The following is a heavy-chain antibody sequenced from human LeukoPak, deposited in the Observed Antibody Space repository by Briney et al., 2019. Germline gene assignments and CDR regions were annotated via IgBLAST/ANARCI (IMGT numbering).Heavy chain of an antibody. J-gene: IGHJ4*02. CDR2: IYGSGVSI. Sequence: GGSLRLSCVASGFTFKNYVMNWVRQAPGKGLEWLATIYGSGVSISYADPVKGRFTISRDNSNNTLYLQMNSLRAEDTAMYYCAKDLGWELPAEAYWGQGILVTVSS. D-gene: IGHD1-26*01. CDR3: AKDLGWELPAEAY. V-gene: IGHV3-23*01. CDR1: GFTFKNYV.